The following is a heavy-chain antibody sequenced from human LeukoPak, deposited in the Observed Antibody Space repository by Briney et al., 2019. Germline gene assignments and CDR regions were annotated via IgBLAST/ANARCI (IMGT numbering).Heavy chain of an antibody. J-gene: IGHJ5*02. D-gene: IGHD2-15*01. V-gene: IGHV1-8*01. CDR1: GYTFTSYD. CDR2: MNPNSGNT. Sequence: ASVKVSCKASGYTFTSYDINWVRQATGQGLEWMGWMNPNSGNTGYAQKFQGRVTMTRNTSISTAYMELSSLRSEDTAVYYCARERSCSGGSCYWFDPWGQGTLVTLSS. CDR3: ARERSCSGGSCYWFDP.